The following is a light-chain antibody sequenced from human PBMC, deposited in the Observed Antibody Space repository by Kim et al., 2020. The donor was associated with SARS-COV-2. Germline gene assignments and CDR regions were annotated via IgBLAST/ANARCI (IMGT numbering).Light chain of an antibody. V-gene: IGKV1-39*01. Sequence: DIQMTQSPSSLSASVGDRVTITCRASHFINTYLNWYQQKPGEAPRLLINVASTLQSGVPSRFSGSGSGTDFTVTISSLQPDDCATYYCQQNYNTLNTFGQETKLDI. CDR3: QQNYNTLNT. J-gene: IGKJ2*01. CDR1: HFINTY. CDR2: VAS.